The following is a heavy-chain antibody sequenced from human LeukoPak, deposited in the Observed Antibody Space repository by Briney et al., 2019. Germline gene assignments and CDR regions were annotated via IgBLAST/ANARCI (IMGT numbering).Heavy chain of an antibody. CDR2: ISYDGSNK. J-gene: IGHJ4*02. V-gene: IGHV3-30-3*01. Sequence: GGSLRLSCAASGFTFSSYAMHWVRQAPGKGLEWVAVISYDGSNKYYADSVKGRFTISRDNSKNTLCLQMNSLRAEDTAVYYCARDLVAAADHFDYWGQGTLVTVSS. D-gene: IGHD6-13*01. CDR1: GFTFSSYA. CDR3: ARDLVAAADHFDY.